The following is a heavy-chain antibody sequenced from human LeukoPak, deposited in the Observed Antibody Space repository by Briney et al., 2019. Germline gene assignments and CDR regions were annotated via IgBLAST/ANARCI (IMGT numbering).Heavy chain of an antibody. D-gene: IGHD1-7*01. CDR2: INPNSGGT. V-gene: IGHV1-2*02. CDR1: GYTFTGYY. Sequence: GASVKVSCKASGYTFTGYYMHWVRQAPGQGLEWMGWINPNSGGTNYAQKFQGRVTMTRDTSISTAYMELSRLRSDDTAVYYCARGGTYNWNYAQLDYWGQGTLVTVSS. J-gene: IGHJ4*02. CDR3: ARGGTYNWNYAQLDY.